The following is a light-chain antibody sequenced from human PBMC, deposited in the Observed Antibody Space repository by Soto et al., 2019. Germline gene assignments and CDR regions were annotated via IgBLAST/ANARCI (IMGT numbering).Light chain of an antibody. Sequence: ENVVTQGRGPLSMSKGERATLSCRASQSVSSRYLAWYQQTPGQDPMRLIDGASSRATGITDRCSGRGSGTDFTLTSRRLETEDFSVYYCQQYGSSPPLTFGGGSKV. CDR3: QQYGSSPPLT. V-gene: IGKV3-20*01. CDR2: GAS. CDR1: QSVSSRY. J-gene: IGKJ4*01.